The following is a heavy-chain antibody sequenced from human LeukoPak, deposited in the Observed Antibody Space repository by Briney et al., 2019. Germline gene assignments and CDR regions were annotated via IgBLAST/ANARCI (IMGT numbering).Heavy chain of an antibody. CDR1: GGPVSSSFYY. CDR2: MYFSGST. CDR3: ANAASYSVDY. D-gene: IGHD1-26*01. V-gene: IGHV4-39*01. J-gene: IGHJ4*02. Sequence: PSETLSLTCTVSGGPVSSSFYYWGWIRQPPGKGLEWIGSMYFSGSTHYNPSLKSRVTISVDTSKNQFSLKLTSVTAADTAVYYCANAASYSVDYWGQGTLVTVSS.